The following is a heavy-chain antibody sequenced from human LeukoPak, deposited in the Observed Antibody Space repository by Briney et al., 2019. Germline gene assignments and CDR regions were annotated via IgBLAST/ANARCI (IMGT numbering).Heavy chain of an antibody. CDR3: ARGVVVRQWLVRRDYYYGMDV. V-gene: IGHV1-8*01. D-gene: IGHD6-19*01. CDR2: MNPNSGNT. CDR1: GYTFTSYD. J-gene: IGHJ6*02. Sequence: GASVEVSCKASGYTFTSYDINWVRQATGQGLEWMGWMNPNSGNTGYAQKFQGRVTMTRNTSISTAYMELSSLRSEDTAVYYCARGVVVRQWLVRRDYYYGMDVWGQGTTVTVSS.